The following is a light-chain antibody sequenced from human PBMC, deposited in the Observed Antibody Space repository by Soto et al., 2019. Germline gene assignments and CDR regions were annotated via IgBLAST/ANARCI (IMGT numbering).Light chain of an antibody. Sequence: IVITQSAATLSVSPGERATLSCRASQSVSSDLAWYHQKPGQAPRLLIYGASTRATGIPARFSGSGSGTEFTLTISSLQSEDFAVYYCQQYNNWPFITFGQGTRLEIK. CDR1: QSVSSD. J-gene: IGKJ5*01. CDR2: GAS. V-gene: IGKV3-15*01. CDR3: QQYNNWPFIT.